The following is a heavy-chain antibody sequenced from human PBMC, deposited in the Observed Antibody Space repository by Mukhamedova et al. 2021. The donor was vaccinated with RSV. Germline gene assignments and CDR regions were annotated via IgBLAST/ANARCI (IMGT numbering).Heavy chain of an antibody. Sequence: ADSVKGRFTISRDNAKNTLYLQMNSLRAEDTAMYYCVRGNSGDYWGQGTLVTVSS. CDR3: VRGNSGDY. J-gene: IGHJ4*02. D-gene: IGHD2-21*01. V-gene: IGHV3-74*01.